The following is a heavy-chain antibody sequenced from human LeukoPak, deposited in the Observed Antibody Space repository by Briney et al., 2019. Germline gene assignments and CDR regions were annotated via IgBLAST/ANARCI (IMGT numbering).Heavy chain of an antibody. Sequence: GSLRLSCAASGFTFSDYYMSWIRQAPGKGLEWVSYISSSGSTIYYADSVKGRFTISRDNAKNSLYLQMNSLRAEDTAVYYCARDRPRVVAATAVDYWGQGTLVTVSS. J-gene: IGHJ4*02. D-gene: IGHD2-15*01. V-gene: IGHV3-11*01. CDR3: ARDRPRVVAATAVDY. CDR1: GFTFSDYY. CDR2: ISSSGSTI.